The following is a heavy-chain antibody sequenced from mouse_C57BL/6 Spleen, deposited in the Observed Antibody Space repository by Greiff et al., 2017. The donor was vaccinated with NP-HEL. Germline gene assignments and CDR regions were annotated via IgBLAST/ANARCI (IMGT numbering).Heavy chain of an antibody. CDR1: GYTFTTYP. CDR2: FHPYNDDT. D-gene: IGHD2-2*01. J-gene: IGHJ1*03. CDR3: ASRGVTGDFDV. Sequence: QVQLQQPGAELVKPGASVKLSCKASGYTFTTYPIEWMKQNPGQSLEWIGNFHPYNDDTTYNEKFKGKATLTVEKSSSTVYLQLSRLTSDDAAVYYCASRGVTGDFDVWGTGTTVTVSS. V-gene: IGHV1-47*01.